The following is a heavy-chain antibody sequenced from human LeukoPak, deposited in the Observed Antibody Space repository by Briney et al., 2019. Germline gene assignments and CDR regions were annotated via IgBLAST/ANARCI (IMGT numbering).Heavy chain of an antibody. Sequence: GGSLRLSCAASGFTFSNYAMMWVRQAPGKGLEWFSSITGGGDTYYVDSVKGRFTVSRDNSKNTLYLQINSLTADDTALYYCAKGQAAGAVDWFDPWGQGTLVTVSS. CDR1: GFTFSNYA. J-gene: IGHJ5*02. D-gene: IGHD6-13*01. CDR2: ITGGGDT. V-gene: IGHV3-23*01. CDR3: AKGQAAGAVDWFDP.